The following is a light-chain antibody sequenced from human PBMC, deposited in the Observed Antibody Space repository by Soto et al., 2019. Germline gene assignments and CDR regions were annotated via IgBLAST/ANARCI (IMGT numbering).Light chain of an antibody. J-gene: IGLJ2*01. Sequence: QSVLTRQPSVSGAPGQRVTISCTGSSSNIGAGYDVHWYQQLPGTAPKLLIYGNSNRPSGVPDRFSGSKSGTSASLAITGLQAEDEADYYCQSYDSSLSGHVVFGGGTKLTVL. V-gene: IGLV1-40*01. CDR3: QSYDSSLSGHVV. CDR1: SSNIGAGYD. CDR2: GNS.